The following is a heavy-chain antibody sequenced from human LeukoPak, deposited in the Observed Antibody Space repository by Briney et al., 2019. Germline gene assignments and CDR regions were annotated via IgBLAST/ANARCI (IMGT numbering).Heavy chain of an antibody. V-gene: IGHV3-33*08. D-gene: IGHD2-15*01. CDR1: GFTFSSYG. J-gene: IGHJ4*02. CDR2: IWYDGSNK. Sequence: PGGSLGLSCVASGFTFSSYGMHWVRQAPGKGLEWVAVIWYDGSNKYYADSVKGRFTISRDNSKNTLYLQMNSLRAEDTAVYYCARERRYCSGGSCYSTFFDYWGQGTLVTISS. CDR3: ARERRYCSGGSCYSTFFDY.